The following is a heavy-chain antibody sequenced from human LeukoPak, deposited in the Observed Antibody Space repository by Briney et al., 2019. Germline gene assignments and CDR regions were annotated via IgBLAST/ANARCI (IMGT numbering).Heavy chain of an antibody. V-gene: IGHV1-2*02. D-gene: IGHD2-2*01. J-gene: IGHJ5*02. CDR2: INPNSGGT. Sequence: ASVKVSCKASGYTFTGYYMHWVRQAPGQGLEWMGWINPNSGGTNYAQKFQGRVTMTRDTSISTAYLELSRLRSDDTPVYNCARGISSTSTSGNWFDPWGQGTLVTVSS. CDR3: ARGISSTSTSGNWFDP. CDR1: GYTFTGYY.